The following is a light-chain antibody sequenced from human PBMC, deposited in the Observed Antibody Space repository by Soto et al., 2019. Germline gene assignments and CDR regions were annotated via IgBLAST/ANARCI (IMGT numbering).Light chain of an antibody. J-gene: IGLJ1*01. V-gene: IGLV2-14*01. CDR1: SSDIGRYNF. Sequence: QSALTQPASMSGSPGQSITISCTGTSSDIGRYNFVSWYQHHPGKAPKLIIYEATKRPSGVSYRFSGSKSGNTASLTISRLQAEDEADYYCTSYTITSPYVFGTGTKLTVL. CDR3: TSYTITSPYV. CDR2: EAT.